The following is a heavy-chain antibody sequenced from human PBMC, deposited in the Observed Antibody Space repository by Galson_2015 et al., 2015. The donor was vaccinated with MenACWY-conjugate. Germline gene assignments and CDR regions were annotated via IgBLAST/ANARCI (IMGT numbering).Heavy chain of an antibody. CDR3: AREDTYCAGGTCGYF. CDR1: GAAITSSDYY. D-gene: IGHD2-15*01. CDR2: VFYNGTT. V-gene: IGHV4-39*07. Sequence: ETLSLACTASGAAITSSDYYGGGIRQAPGKGLQWIGTVFYNGTTHYNPSLKSRVTMSVDTSKRQISLTLNSATAADTAVYYCAREDTYCAGGTCGYFWGQGTLVTVSS. J-gene: IGHJ4*02.